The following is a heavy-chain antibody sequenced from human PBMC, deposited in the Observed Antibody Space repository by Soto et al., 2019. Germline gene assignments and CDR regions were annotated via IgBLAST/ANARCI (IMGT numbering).Heavy chain of an antibody. CDR3: ARRRPGYPSAFDI. Sequence: GGSLRLSCAACGFTFSSYVMNWVRQAPGKELEWVSTISGSGGSTYYADSVKGRFTISRDNTKNTLFLQMDSLRAEVTAVYYCARRRPGYPSAFDIWGQWTMVTVSS. CDR1: GFTFSSYV. J-gene: IGHJ3*02. CDR2: ISGSGGST. D-gene: IGHD3-9*01. V-gene: IGHV3-23*01.